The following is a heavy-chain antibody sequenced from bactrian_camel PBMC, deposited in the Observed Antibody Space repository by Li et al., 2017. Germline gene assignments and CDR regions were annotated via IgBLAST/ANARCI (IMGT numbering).Heavy chain of an antibody. CDR3: AARDDGSCSLNSAWTY. CDR1: GFTFSDVT. J-gene: IGHJ4*01. CDR2: IIPDGARQ. V-gene: IGHV3S40*01. D-gene: IGHD1*01. Sequence: VQLVESGGGLVQPGGSLRLSCVASGFTFSDVTMSWVRQAAGKGLEWVSTIIPDGARQYYADSVKGRFTISHDSVEKILYLQMNSLKPEDTAIYYCAARDDGSCSLNSAWTYRGQGTQVTVS.